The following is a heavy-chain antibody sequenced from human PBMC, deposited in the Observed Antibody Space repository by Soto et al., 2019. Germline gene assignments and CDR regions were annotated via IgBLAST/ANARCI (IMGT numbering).Heavy chain of an antibody. D-gene: IGHD3-22*01. CDR2: IDPSDSQT. CDR1: GYNFAGYW. CDR3: ARQIYDSDTGPNFQYYFDS. J-gene: IGHJ4*02. V-gene: IGHV5-10-1*01. Sequence: GESLKISCKGSGYNFAGYWITWVRQKPEKGLEWMGRIDPSDSQTYYSPSFRGHVTISVTKSITTVFLQWSSLRASDTAMYYCARQIYDSDTGPNFQYYFDSWGQGTPVTVSS.